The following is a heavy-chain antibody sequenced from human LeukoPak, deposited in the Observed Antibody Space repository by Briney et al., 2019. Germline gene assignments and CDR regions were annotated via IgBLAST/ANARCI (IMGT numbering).Heavy chain of an antibody. V-gene: IGHV4-4*07. J-gene: IGHJ4*02. CDR1: GGSISSYY. Sequence: SETLSLTCTVSGGSISSYYWSWIRQPAGKGLEWIGRIYTSGSTNYNPSLKSRVTMSVDTSKNQFSLKLSSVTAADTAVYYCARGGESIAAAYFVYWGQGTLVTVSS. CDR3: ARGGESIAAAYFVY. CDR2: IYTSGST. D-gene: IGHD6-13*01.